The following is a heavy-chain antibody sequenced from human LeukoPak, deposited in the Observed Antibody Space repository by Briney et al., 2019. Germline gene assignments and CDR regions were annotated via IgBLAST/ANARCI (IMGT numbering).Heavy chain of an antibody. J-gene: IGHJ4*02. V-gene: IGHV3-7*01. CDR2: INPAGSDT. Sequence: GGSLRLSCEVSGLTFSDYWMGWVRQAPGKGLEWVANINPAGSDTYYVDSVKGRFTISRDNAKKSTFLQMNNLRVEGTALYFCFRWGVAADMQDWGQGTLVTVSS. CDR3: FRWGVAADMQD. D-gene: IGHD2-2*01. CDR1: GLTFSDYW.